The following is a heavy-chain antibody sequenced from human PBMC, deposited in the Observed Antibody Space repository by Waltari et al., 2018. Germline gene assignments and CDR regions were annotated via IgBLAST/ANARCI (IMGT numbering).Heavy chain of an antibody. V-gene: IGHV1-69*14. Sequence: QVQLVQSGAEVRKPGSSVKLSCKTSGEIFSSHAFSWVRQAPGQGLQWMGEGMTVLGGVDSVQKSEGRVTITADTSTDTADMELSSLRSEDTAVYYCATGSGQGDGMDVWGQGTTVTVSS. J-gene: IGHJ6*02. CDR2: GMTVLGGV. D-gene: IGHD1-26*01. CDR1: GEIFSSHA. CDR3: ATGSGQGDGMDV.